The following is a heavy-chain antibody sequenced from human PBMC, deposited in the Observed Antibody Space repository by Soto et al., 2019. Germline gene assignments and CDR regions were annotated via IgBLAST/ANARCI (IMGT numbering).Heavy chain of an antibody. CDR1: GFTFSSYG. CDR3: AKDTRQRPAAPNWFDP. Sequence: QVQLVESGGGVVQPGRSLRLSCAASGFTFSSYGMHWVRQAPGKGLEWVAVISYDGSNKYYADSVKGRFTISRDNSKNTLYLKMNSLRAEDTAVYYCAKDTRQRPAAPNWFDPWGQGTLVTVSS. CDR2: ISYDGSNK. D-gene: IGHD2-2*01. J-gene: IGHJ5*02. V-gene: IGHV3-30*18.